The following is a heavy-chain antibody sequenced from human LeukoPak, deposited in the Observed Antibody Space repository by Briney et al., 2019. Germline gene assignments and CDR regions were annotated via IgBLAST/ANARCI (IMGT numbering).Heavy chain of an antibody. D-gene: IGHD6-19*01. CDR1: GFTFSSYA. J-gene: IGHJ4*02. CDR2: ISWNSGSI. CDR3: ARGSSGSY. V-gene: IGHV3-9*01. Sequence: GGSLRLSCAASGFTFSSYAMHWVRQAPGKGLEWVSGISWNSGSIGYADSVKGRFTISRDNAKNSLYLQMNSLRAEDTAVYYCARGSSGSYWSQGTLVTVSS.